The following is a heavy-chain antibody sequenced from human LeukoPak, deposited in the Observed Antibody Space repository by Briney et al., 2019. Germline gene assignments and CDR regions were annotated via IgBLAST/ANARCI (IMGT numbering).Heavy chain of an antibody. CDR3: ARQRNLYDYGGNSDFDY. D-gene: IGHD4-17*01. CDR1: GGSISSYY. V-gene: IGHV4-59*01. J-gene: IGHJ4*02. Sequence: ASETLSLTCTVSGGSISSYYWSWIRQPPGKGLEWIGYIYYSGSTNYNPSLKSRVTISVDTSKNQFSLKLSSVTAADTAVYYCARQRNLYDYGGNSDFDYWGQGTLVTVSS. CDR2: IYYSGST.